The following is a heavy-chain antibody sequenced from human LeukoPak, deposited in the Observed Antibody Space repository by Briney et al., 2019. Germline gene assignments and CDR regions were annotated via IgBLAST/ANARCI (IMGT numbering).Heavy chain of an antibody. CDR3: AKAPDIVVVPAQTWFDP. Sequence: GGSLRLSCAASGFTFSSYGMSWVRQAPGKGLEWVSAISGSGGSTYYADSVKGRFTISRDNSKNTLYLQMNSLRAEDTAVYYCAKAPDIVVVPAQTWFDPWGQGTLVTVSS. V-gene: IGHV3-23*01. J-gene: IGHJ5*02. D-gene: IGHD2-2*01. CDR1: GFTFSSYG. CDR2: ISGSGGST.